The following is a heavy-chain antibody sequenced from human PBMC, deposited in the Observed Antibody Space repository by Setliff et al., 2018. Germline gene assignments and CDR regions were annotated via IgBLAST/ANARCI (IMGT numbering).Heavy chain of an antibody. CDR1: GGSISSYY. J-gene: IGHJ6*03. Sequence: PSETLSLTCTVSGGSISSYYWSWIRQPAGKGLEWIGRIYTSGSTNYNLSLKSRVTMSVDTSKNQFSLKLSSVTAADTAVYYCARVSTVTTWSYYYYMDVWDKGTTVTVSS. CDR2: IYTSGST. D-gene: IGHD4-4*01. V-gene: IGHV4-4*07. CDR3: ARVSTVTTWSYYYYMDV.